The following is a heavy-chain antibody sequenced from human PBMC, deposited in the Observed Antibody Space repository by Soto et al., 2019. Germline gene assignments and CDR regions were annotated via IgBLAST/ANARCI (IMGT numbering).Heavy chain of an antibody. D-gene: IGHD3-22*01. Sequence: QVQLVESGGGVVQPRRSLRLSCAASGFTFSNYAMHWVRQAPGKGLEWVAVISYDGTNKYYTDSVKGRFTISRDNSKNTLYLQMNSLRAEDTAVYHCARDLGRRRAYDSRGYIPPHYYYGLDVWGQGTTVTVSS. CDR2: ISYDGTNK. V-gene: IGHV3-30*10. CDR1: GFTFSNYA. CDR3: ARDLGRRRAYDSRGYIPPHYYYGLDV. J-gene: IGHJ6*02.